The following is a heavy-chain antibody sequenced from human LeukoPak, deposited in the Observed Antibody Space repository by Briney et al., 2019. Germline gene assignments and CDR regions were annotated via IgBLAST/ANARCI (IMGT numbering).Heavy chain of an antibody. CDR1: GYTFTGYY. Sequence: ASVEVSCKASGYTFTGYYMHWVRQAPGQGLEWMGWINPNSGGTNYAQKFQGRVTMTRDTSISTAYMELSRLRSDDTAVYYCASNIVVAYDAFDIWGQGTMVTVSS. D-gene: IGHD2-2*01. CDR3: ASNIVVAYDAFDI. CDR2: INPNSGGT. V-gene: IGHV1-2*02. J-gene: IGHJ3*02.